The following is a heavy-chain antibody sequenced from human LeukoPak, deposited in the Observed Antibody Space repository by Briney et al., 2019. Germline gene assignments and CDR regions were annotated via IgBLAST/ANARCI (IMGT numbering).Heavy chain of an antibody. J-gene: IGHJ4*02. CDR3: VRDPAALDD. CDR2: IRGSGGTT. CDR1: GFTFSRYS. Sequence: PGGSLRLSCAASGFTFSRYSMNWVRQAPGKGLEWVSYIRGSGGTTYYAESVKGRFTIYRDNAKNSLYLQLNSLRDEDTAVYYCVRDPAALDDWGQGTLVTVPS. V-gene: IGHV3-48*02. D-gene: IGHD2-15*01.